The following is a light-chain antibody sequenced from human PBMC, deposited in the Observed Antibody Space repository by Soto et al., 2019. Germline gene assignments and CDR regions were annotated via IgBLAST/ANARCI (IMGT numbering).Light chain of an antibody. CDR2: EAS. CDR3: QQYGGAPLT. J-gene: IGKJ4*01. Sequence: EIVLTQSPDTVALSPGERVTLSCRASRFLGGPQVAWYHQRRGQTPGLLMYEASTGAPAIPDRFSGSGSKADFTLTISSLEPEDAGIYYCQQYGGAPLTFGGGTRVQIK. V-gene: IGKV3-20*01. CDR1: RFLGGPQ.